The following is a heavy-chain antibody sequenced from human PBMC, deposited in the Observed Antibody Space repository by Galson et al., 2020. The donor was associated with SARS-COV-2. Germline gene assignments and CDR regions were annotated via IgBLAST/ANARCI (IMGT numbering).Heavy chain of an antibody. CDR3: ARDRVGSSGWDYYVDY. Sequence: TGGSLRLSCAASGFTFSSYGMHWVRQAPGKGLEWVAVIWYDGSNKYYADSVKGRFTISRDNSKNTLYLQMNSLRAEDTAVYYCARDRVGSSGWDYYVDYWGQGTLVTVSS. J-gene: IGHJ4*02. V-gene: IGHV3-33*01. CDR1: GFTFSSYG. D-gene: IGHD6-19*01. CDR2: IWYDGSNK.